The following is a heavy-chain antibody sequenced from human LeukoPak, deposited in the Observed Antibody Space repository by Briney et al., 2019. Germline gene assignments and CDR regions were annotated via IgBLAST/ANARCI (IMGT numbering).Heavy chain of an antibody. V-gene: IGHV3-74*01. J-gene: IGHJ3*02. CDR2: INSDGSST. D-gene: IGHD3-22*01. Sequence: GGSLRLSCAASGFTFSSYWMHWVRQAPGEGLVWVSRINSDGSSTSYADSVKGRFTISRDNAKNTLYLHMNSLRAEDTAVYYCARGLYVGQCGDYYDSSGGAFDIWGQGTMVTVSS. CDR3: ARGLYVGQCGDYYDSSGGAFDI. CDR1: GFTFSSYW.